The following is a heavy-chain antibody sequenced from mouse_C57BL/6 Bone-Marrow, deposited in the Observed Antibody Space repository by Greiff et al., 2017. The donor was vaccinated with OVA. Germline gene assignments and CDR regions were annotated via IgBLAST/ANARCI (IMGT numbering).Heavy chain of an antibody. V-gene: IGHV1-81*01. J-gene: IGHJ2*01. D-gene: IGHD1-1*01. Sequence: VKLMESGAELARPGASVKLSCKASGYTFTSYGISWVKQRTGQGLEWIGEIYPRSGNTYYNEKFKGKATLTADKSSSTAYMELRSLTSEDSAVYFCASGTTGVVGFYYWGQGTTLTVSS. CDR2: IYPRSGNT. CDR1: GYTFTSYG. CDR3: ASGTTGVVGFYY.